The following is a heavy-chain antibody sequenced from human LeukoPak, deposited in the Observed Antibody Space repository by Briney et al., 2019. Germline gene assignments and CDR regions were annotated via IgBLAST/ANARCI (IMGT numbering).Heavy chain of an antibody. CDR1: GFTFDDYA. D-gene: IGHD6-6*01. CDR2: ISWNSGSI. Sequence: GGSLRLSCAASGFTFDDYAMHWVRQAPGKGLEWVSGISWNSGSIGYADSVKGRFTISRDNAKNSLYLQMNSLRAEDMALYYCAKAFYPEYSSSPYFDYWGQGTLVTVSS. CDR3: AKAFYPEYSSSPYFDY. J-gene: IGHJ4*02. V-gene: IGHV3-9*03.